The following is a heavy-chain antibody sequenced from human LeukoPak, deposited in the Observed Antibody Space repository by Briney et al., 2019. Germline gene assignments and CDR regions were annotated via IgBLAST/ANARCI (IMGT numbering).Heavy chain of an antibody. CDR2: ISSSSSYI. D-gene: IGHD5-12*01. CDR3: ARDEPSGYDYFDY. V-gene: IGHV3-21*01. CDR1: GFTVSSNE. J-gene: IGHJ4*02. Sequence: GGSLRLSCAASGFTVSSNEMSWVRQAPGKGLEWVSSISSSSSYIYYADSVKGRFTISRDNAKNSLYLQMNSLRAEDTAVYYCARDEPSGYDYFDYWGQGTLVTVSS.